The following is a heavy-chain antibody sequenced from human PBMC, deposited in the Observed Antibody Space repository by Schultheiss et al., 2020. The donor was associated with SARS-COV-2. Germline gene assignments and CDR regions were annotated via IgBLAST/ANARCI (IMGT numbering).Heavy chain of an antibody. D-gene: IGHD6-13*01. CDR1: GDSITTYY. CDR2: IYYSGST. J-gene: IGHJ4*02. CDR3: ARHGPPRDSSSWYFDY. Sequence: SQTLSLTCTVSGDSITTYYWGWIRQPPGKGLEWIGSIYYSGSTYYNPSLKSRVTISVDTSKNHFSLKMSSVTAADTAVYYCARHGPPRDSSSWYFDYWGQGTLVTVSS. V-gene: IGHV4-39*01.